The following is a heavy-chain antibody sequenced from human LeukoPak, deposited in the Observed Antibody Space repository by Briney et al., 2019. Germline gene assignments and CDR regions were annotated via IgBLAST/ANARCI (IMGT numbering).Heavy chain of an antibody. Sequence: SETLSLTCAVYGGSFGGYYWSWIRQPPGKGLEWIGEINHSGSTNYNPSLKSRVTISVDTSKNQFSLKLSSVTAADTAVYSCARMNCSSTSCYHFDYWGQGTLVTVSS. V-gene: IGHV4-34*01. D-gene: IGHD2-2*01. J-gene: IGHJ4*02. CDR1: GGSFGGYY. CDR3: ARMNCSSTSCYHFDY. CDR2: INHSGST.